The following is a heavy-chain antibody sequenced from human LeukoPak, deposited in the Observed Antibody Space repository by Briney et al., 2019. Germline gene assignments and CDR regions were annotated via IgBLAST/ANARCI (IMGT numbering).Heavy chain of an antibody. Sequence: KTSETLSLTCAVYGGSFSGYYWSWIRQPPGKGLEWIGEINHSGSTNYNPSLKSRVTISVDTSKNQFSLKLSSVTAADTAVYYCARGETYYDKGFDYWGQGTLVTVSS. CDR3: ARGETYYDKGFDY. D-gene: IGHD3-9*01. CDR1: GGSFSGYY. CDR2: INHSGST. J-gene: IGHJ4*02. V-gene: IGHV4-34*01.